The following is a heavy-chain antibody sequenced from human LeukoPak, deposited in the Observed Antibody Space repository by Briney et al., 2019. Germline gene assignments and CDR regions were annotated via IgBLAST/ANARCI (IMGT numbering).Heavy chain of an antibody. J-gene: IGHJ3*02. CDR1: GYTFTSYG. V-gene: IGHV1-18*01. Sequence: ASVKVSCKASGYTFTSYGISWVRQAPGQGLEWMGWISAYNGNTNYAQKLQGRVTMTTDTSTSTAYMELRSLGSDDTAVYYCASPSGSYPEDAFDIWGQGTMVTVSS. CDR3: ASPSGSYPEDAFDI. D-gene: IGHD1-26*01. CDR2: ISAYNGNT.